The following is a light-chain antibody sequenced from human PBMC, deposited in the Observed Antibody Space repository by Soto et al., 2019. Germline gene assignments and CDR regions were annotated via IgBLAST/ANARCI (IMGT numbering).Light chain of an antibody. V-gene: IGKV3-20*01. CDR2: GAS. J-gene: IGKJ1*01. CDR1: QSVSSTY. CDR3: QQYGSSGT. Sequence: EVVMTQSPGTLSLSPGERATLSCRASQSVSSTYLAWYQLKPGQAPRLLIYGASSRASGIPDRFSGSGSGTDFTLTISRLEPEDFAVYYCQQYGSSGTFGQGTKVDIK.